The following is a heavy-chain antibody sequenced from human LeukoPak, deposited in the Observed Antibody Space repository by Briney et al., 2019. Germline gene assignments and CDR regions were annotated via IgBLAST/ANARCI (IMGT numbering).Heavy chain of an antibody. CDR3: AKPSSDCGGDCYSFRSYFDY. J-gene: IGHJ4*02. CDR2: ITGSGGNR. Sequence: PGGSLRLSCAASGFTFSSHGMNWVRQAPGKGLEWVSGITGSGGNRYYADSVKGRFTISRDNSKNTLYLQMNSLRAEDTAVYYCAKPSSDCGGDCYSFRSYFDYWGQGTLVTVSS. CDR1: GFTFSSHG. D-gene: IGHD2-21*02. V-gene: IGHV3-23*01.